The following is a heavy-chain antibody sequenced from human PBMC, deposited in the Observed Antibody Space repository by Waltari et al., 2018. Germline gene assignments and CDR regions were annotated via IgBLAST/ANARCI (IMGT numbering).Heavy chain of an antibody. CDR3: ARETAEGPGYYYGMDV. CDR2: ISSSGSTI. V-gene: IGHV3-48*03. Sequence: EVQLVESGGGLVQPGGSLRLSCAASGFTFSSYEMNWVRQAPGKGLEWVSDISSSGSTIYYADSVKGRFTISRDNAKNSLYLQMNSLRAEDTAVYYCARETAEGPGYYYGMDVWGQGTTVTVSS. J-gene: IGHJ6*02. CDR1: GFTFSSYE.